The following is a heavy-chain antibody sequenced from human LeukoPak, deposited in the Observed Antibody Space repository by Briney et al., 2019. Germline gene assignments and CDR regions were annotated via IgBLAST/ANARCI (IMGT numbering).Heavy chain of an antibody. D-gene: IGHD2-2*01. V-gene: IGHV3-33*06. Sequence: GGSLRLSCAASGFTFSSYWMSWVRQAPGKGLEWVAVIWYDGSNKYYADSVKGRFTISRDNSKNTLYLQMNSPRAEDTAVYYCAKERCSSTSCYEGGLDYWGQGTLVTVSS. J-gene: IGHJ4*02. CDR3: AKERCSSTSCYEGGLDY. CDR1: GFTFSSYW. CDR2: IWYDGSNK.